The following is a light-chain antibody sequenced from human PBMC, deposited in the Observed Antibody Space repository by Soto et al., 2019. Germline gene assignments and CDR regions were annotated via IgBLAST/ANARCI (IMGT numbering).Light chain of an antibody. CDR2: SSS. Sequence: EIVLTQSPATLSSSPGERVSLSCGASQWFSGKNLAWYQQKPGQPPRLLIYSSSVRASGVPDRFRGSGSGTDFTLTITRLEHEDFGVYYCQQYGTWITFGQGTRLETK. CDR3: QQYGTWIT. J-gene: IGKJ5*01. CDR1: QWFSGKN. V-gene: IGKV3-20*01.